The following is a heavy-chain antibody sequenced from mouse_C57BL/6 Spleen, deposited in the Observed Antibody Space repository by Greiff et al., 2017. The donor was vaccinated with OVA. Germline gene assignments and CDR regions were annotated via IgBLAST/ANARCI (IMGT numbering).Heavy chain of an antibody. D-gene: IGHD1-1*01. CDR2: IDPANGNT. CDR1: GYNIKNTY. V-gene: IGHV14-3*01. J-gene: IGHJ4*01. CDR3: AKVSSSLLRDAMDD. Sequence: VQLQQSVAELVRPGASVKLSCTASGYNIKNTYMHWVKQRPEQGLEWIGMIDPANGNTKYAPKFQGKATITADTSSNTAYLQLSSLTSEDTAIYYYAKVSSSLLRDAMDDWGQGTSVTVSS.